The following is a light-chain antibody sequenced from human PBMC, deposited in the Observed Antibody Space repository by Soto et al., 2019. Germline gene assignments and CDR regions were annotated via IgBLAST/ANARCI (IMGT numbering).Light chain of an antibody. J-gene: IGLJ1*01. CDR3: QSYDSSLSGDV. Sequence: QAVVTQPPSVSGAPGQRVTISCTGSSSNIGAGYDVHWYQQLPGTAPKLLIYGNSTRPSGVPDRFSGSKSGTSASLAITGLQAEDEADYYCQSYDSSLSGDVFGTGTKLTVL. CDR2: GNS. CDR1: SSNIGAGYD. V-gene: IGLV1-40*01.